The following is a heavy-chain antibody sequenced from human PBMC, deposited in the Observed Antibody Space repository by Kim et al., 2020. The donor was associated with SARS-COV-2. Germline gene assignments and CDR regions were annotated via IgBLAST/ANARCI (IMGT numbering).Heavy chain of an antibody. V-gene: IGHV3-48*01. CDR3: ARTYAYGRDAIDI. D-gene: IGHD3-10*01. Sequence: YAESEQGRYPISKDNAKNSLYLQLNRLRAEDTAVYYCARTYAYGRDAIDIWGQGTVVTVSS. J-gene: IGHJ3*02.